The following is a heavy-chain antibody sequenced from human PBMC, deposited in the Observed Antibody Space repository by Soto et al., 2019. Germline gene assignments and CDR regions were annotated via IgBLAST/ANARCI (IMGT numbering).Heavy chain of an antibody. CDR2: ISYDGTNK. CDR3: ARDSRKEYTSSWLDY. Sequence: GGSLRLSCAASGFTFSSYGMHWVRQAPGKGLEWLAVISYDGTNKYYADSVKGRVTISRDNSKSTLFLQMNSLRAEDTAVYLCARDSRKEYTSSWLDYWGQGTLVTVSS. V-gene: IGHV3-30*03. J-gene: IGHJ4*02. CDR1: GFTFSSYG. D-gene: IGHD6-6*01.